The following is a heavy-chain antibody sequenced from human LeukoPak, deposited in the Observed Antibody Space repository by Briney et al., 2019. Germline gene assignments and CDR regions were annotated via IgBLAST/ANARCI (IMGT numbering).Heavy chain of an antibody. CDR3: ARDLETYDFWSGYPTWFDP. CDR1: GFTFSSYA. Sequence: GGSLRLSCAASGFTFSSYAMHWVRQAPGKGLEWVAVISYDGSNKYYADSVKGRFTISRDNSKNTLYLQMNSLRAEGTAVYYCARDLETYDFWSGYPTWFDPWGQGTLVTVSS. J-gene: IGHJ5*02. V-gene: IGHV3-30-3*01. CDR2: ISYDGSNK. D-gene: IGHD3-3*01.